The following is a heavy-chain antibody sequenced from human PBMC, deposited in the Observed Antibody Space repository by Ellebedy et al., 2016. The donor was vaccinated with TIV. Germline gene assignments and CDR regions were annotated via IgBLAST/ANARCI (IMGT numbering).Heavy chain of an antibody. CDR1: GFTFSSYD. V-gene: IGHV3-13*01. D-gene: IGHD1-14*01. CDR3: ARATAGFDY. J-gene: IGHJ4*02. Sequence: GESLKISCAASGFTFSSYDMHWVRQRTGKGLEWVSAISTAGDTYYPGSVKGRFTISRENAKNSMYLQMNSLRAEDTAVYYCARATAGFDYWGRGTLVTDSS. CDR2: ISTAGDT.